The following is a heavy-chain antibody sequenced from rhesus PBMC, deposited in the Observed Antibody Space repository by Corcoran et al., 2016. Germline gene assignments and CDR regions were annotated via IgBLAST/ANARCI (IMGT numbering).Heavy chain of an antibody. V-gene: IGHV1-111*02. CDR1: GYTFTDNY. CDR3: ATLDFEF. Sequence: EVQLVQSGAEVQKPGASVTISCKAYGYTFTDNYLPWGRPAPGKGLGGLGRVGPENGEAIHAQKFQDRVTITADTATDTAYMELSSLRSEDTAVYYCATLDFEFWGQGALVTVSS. J-gene: IGHJ1*01. CDR2: VGPENGEA. D-gene: IGHD3-3*01.